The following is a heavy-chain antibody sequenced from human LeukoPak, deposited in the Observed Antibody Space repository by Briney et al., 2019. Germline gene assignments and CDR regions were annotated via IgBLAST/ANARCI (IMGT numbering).Heavy chain of an antibody. CDR3: ARGPARYYDFWSGYSYYMDI. CDR2: IYYSGST. CDR1: GGSISSSSYY. Sequence: PSETLSLTCTGSGGSISSSSYYWGWIRQPPGKGLEWIGSIYYSGSTYYNPSLKSRVTISVDTSKNQFSLKLSSVTAADTAVYYCARGPARYYDFWSGYSYYMDIWGKGTTVTVSS. V-gene: IGHV4-39*01. J-gene: IGHJ6*03. D-gene: IGHD3-3*01.